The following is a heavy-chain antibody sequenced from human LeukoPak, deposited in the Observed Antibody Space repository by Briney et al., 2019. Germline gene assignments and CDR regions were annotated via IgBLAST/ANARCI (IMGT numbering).Heavy chain of an antibody. CDR1: GFSFGSYA. Sequence: GGSLRLSCAASGFSFGSYAMGWTRQAPGKGLEWVSSISSSSSYIYYADSVKGRFTISRDNAKNSLYLQMNSLRAEDTAVYYCARVLGGGSLDYWGQGTLVTVSS. V-gene: IGHV3-21*01. CDR3: ARVLGGGSLDY. D-gene: IGHD1-26*01. CDR2: ISSSSSYI. J-gene: IGHJ4*02.